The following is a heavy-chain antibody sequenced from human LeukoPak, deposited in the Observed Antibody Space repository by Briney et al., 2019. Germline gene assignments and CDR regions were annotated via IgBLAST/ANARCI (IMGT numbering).Heavy chain of an antibody. Sequence: GGSLRLSCAASGFTFSSYGMHWVRQAPGKGLEWVSVIYSGGSTYYADSVKGRFTISRDNSKNTLYLQMNSLRAEDTAVYYCARESLRHFDYWGQGTLVTVSS. CDR1: GFTFSSYG. D-gene: IGHD3-16*01. V-gene: IGHV3-53*01. CDR3: ARESLRHFDY. CDR2: IYSGGST. J-gene: IGHJ4*02.